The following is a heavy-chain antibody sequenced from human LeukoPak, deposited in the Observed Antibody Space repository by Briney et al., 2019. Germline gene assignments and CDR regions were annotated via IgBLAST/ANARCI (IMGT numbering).Heavy chain of an antibody. CDR1: GFTFSSYA. CDR2: ISGSVDST. CDR3: AFGPHQQWLLADY. J-gene: IGHJ4*01. Sequence: RGSLRLSCAASGFTFSSYAVGWVSQAPGKGLQWVSAISGSVDSTYYADSVNGRFTISRDNSKKTLYLQMNSLRGDDTAMYYCAFGPHQQWLLADYWGQGTLVTVSS. V-gene: IGHV3-23*01. D-gene: IGHD6-19*01.